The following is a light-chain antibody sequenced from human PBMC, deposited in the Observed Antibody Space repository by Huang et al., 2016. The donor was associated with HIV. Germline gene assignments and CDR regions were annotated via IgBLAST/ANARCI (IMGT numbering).Light chain of an antibody. CDR3: MQGTHWPRT. CDR1: QSLVYSDGNTY. CDR2: KVS. J-gene: IGKJ1*01. V-gene: IGKV2-30*01. Sequence: DVVMTQSPLSLPVTLGQPASISCRSSQSLVYSDGNTYLTWCQQRPGKSPRRLIYKVSNRDSGVPDRFSGSGSGTDFTLKISRVEAEDVGVYYCMQGTHWPRTFGQGTKVEIK.